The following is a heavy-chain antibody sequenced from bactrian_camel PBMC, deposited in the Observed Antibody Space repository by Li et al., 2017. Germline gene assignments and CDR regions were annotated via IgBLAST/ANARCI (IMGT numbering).Heavy chain of an antibody. J-gene: IGHJ4*01. CDR3: ARGPENLWEYGY. V-gene: IGHV3S6*01. CDR2: FYSDGSDT. CDR1: GFTSDSYY. Sequence: QVQLVESGGGLVQPGGSMKLSCAASGFTSDSYYMNWVRQAPGKGLEWVTLFYSDGSDTYYADSVKGRFTISRDNAKNTLYLQMNSLKTEDTAVYYCARGPENLWEYGYWGQ.